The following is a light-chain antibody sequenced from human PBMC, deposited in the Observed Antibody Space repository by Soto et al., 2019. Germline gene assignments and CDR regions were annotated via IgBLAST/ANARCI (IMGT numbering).Light chain of an antibody. J-gene: IGLJ1*01. Sequence: SVLTQPPSASGTPGQRVTISCSGSSSNIETNTVSWFQQLPRTAPKLLIYSNDQRPSGVPDRFSGSKSGTSASLAITGLQADDEADYYCQSSDSRLSGSDVFGTGTKVTV. V-gene: IGLV1-44*01. CDR1: SSNIETNT. CDR3: QSSDSRLSGSDV. CDR2: SND.